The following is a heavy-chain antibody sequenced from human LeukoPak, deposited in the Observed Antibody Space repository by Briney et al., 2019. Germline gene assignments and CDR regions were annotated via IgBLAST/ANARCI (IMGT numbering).Heavy chain of an antibody. CDR1: GYTFTSYA. CDR2: INAGNGNT. V-gene: IGHV1-3*01. Sequence: ASVKVSCKASGYTFTSYAMHWVRQAPGQRLEWMGWINAGNGNTKYSQKFQGRVTITRDTSASTAYMELSSLRSEDTAVYYGARSPVTRSYYYYGMDVWGQGTTVTVSS. CDR3: ARSPVTRSYYYYGMDV. J-gene: IGHJ6*02. D-gene: IGHD4-17*01.